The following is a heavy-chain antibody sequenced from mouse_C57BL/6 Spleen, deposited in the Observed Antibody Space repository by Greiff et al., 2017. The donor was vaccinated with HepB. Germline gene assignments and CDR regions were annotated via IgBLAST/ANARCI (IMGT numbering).Heavy chain of an antibody. CDR2: INPSTGGT. CDR1: GYSFTGYY. CDR3: ARDGSFDY. D-gene: IGHD1-1*01. Sequence: EVKLMESGPELVKPGASVKISCKASGYSFTGYYMNWVKQSPEKSLEWIGEINPSTGGTTYNQKFKAKATLTVDKSSSTAYMQLKSLTSEDSAVYYCARDGSFDYWGQGTTLTVSS. V-gene: IGHV1-42*01. J-gene: IGHJ2*01.